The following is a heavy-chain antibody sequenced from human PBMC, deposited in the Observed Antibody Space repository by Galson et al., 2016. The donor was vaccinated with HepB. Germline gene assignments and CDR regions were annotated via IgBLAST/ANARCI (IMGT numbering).Heavy chain of an antibody. J-gene: IGHJ4*02. CDR1: GFTFRMYS. V-gene: IGHV3-30*04. Sequence: SLRLSCAASGFTFRMYSIHWIRQAPGKGLEWVAVIAGNGRGQYYAESVRGRFTISRDNSKNTVDLQMSSLRPDDTAVYYCAKEDFCSRTGCPAGYWGQGSLVTVSS. D-gene: IGHD2-2*01. CDR2: IAGNGRGQ. CDR3: AKEDFCSRTGCPAGY.